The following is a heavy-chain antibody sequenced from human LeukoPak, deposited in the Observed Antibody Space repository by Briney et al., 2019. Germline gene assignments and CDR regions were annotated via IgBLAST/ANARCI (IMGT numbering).Heavy chain of an antibody. CDR2: IKQDGSEK. CDR3: AKYVWGSYHYFDY. D-gene: IGHD3-16*01. V-gene: IGHV3-7*03. J-gene: IGHJ4*02. Sequence: GGSLRLSCAASGFTFSSYWMSWVRQAPGKGLEWVANIKQDGSEKYYVDSVKGRFTISRDNAKNSLYLQMNSLRAEDTAVYYCAKYVWGSYHYFDYWGQGTLVTVSS. CDR1: GFTFSSYW.